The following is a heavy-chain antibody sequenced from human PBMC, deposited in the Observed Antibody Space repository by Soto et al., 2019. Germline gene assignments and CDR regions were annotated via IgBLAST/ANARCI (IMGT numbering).Heavy chain of an antibody. CDR3: SRRAPEGFDP. CDR1: VGSISTSAYY. Sequence: SETLSLTCAVSVGSISTSAYYWGWIRQAPGKGLEWIGSINHSGNTYLSPSLKDRVTMSVDTSKNSFSLKLRSATAADTGLYYCSRRAPEGFDPWGQGTLVTVSS. CDR2: INHSGNT. J-gene: IGHJ5*02. V-gene: IGHV4-39*01.